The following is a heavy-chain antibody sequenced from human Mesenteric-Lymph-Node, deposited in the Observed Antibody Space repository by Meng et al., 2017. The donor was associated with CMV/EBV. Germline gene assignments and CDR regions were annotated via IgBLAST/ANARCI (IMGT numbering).Heavy chain of an antibody. J-gene: IGHJ6*02. CDR2: INPNSGGT. Sequence: YIHWVRQAPGQGLEWMGWINPNSGGTNYAQKFQGRVTMIRDTSIGTAYMELSRLRSDDTAVYFCARDNSSVMLVSTPSYYFSNGMDVWGQGTTVTVSS. D-gene: IGHD3-22*01. CDR1: Y. CDR3: ARDNSSVMLVSTPSYYFSNGMDV. V-gene: IGHV1-2*02.